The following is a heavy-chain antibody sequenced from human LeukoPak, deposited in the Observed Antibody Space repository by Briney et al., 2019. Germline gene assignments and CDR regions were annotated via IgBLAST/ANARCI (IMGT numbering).Heavy chain of an antibody. V-gene: IGHV3-23*01. Sequence: GGSLRLSCAASGFTFSSYAMGWVRQAPGKGLEWVSSISGSGGSTYYADSVKGRLTISRDNSKNTVYLQMNSLRAEDTAVYYCARSVGGSGSSLFAYWGQGTLVTVSS. CDR1: GFTFSSYA. CDR3: ARSVGGSGSSLFAY. D-gene: IGHD3-10*01. CDR2: ISGSGGST. J-gene: IGHJ4*02.